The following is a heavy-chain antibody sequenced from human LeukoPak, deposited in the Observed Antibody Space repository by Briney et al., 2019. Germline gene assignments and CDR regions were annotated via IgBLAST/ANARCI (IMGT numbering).Heavy chain of an antibody. V-gene: IGHV4-59*01. Sequence: SETLSLTCTVSGGPISSYYWSWIRQPPGKGLEYIGYISYSGTTSYNPSLKSRVAIAVDTSKNQFSLKLSSATAADTAVYYCARDKGLPQAFDIWGQGTMVTVPS. CDR2: ISYSGTT. D-gene: IGHD5/OR15-5a*01. CDR1: GGPISSYY. J-gene: IGHJ3*02. CDR3: ARDKGLPQAFDI.